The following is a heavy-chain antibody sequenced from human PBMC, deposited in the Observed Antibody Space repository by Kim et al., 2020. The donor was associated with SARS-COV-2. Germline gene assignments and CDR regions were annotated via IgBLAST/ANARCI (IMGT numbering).Heavy chain of an antibody. V-gene: IGHV7-4-1*02. Sequence: ASVKVSCKASGYTFTSYAMNWVRQAPGQGLEWMGWINTNTGNPTYAQGFTGRFVFSLDTSVSTAYLQISSLKAEDTAVYYCARDETPDIVATRDGNWFDPWGQGTLVTVSS. CDR3: ARDETPDIVATRDGNWFDP. CDR2: INTNTGNP. CDR1: GYTFTSYA. J-gene: IGHJ5*02. D-gene: IGHD5-12*01.